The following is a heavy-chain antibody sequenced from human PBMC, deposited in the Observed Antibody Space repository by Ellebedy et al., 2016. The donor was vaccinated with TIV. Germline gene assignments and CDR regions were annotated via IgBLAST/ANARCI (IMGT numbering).Heavy chain of an antibody. Sequence: SETLSLTCTVSGGSISSYYWSWIRQPPGKGLEWIGYIYYSGSTNYNPSLKSRVTISVDTSKNQFSLKLSSVTAADTAVYYCARGVTKAGRRLDYWGQGTLVTVSS. CDR2: IYYSGST. D-gene: IGHD6-13*01. V-gene: IGHV4-59*01. J-gene: IGHJ4*02. CDR1: GGSISSYY. CDR3: ARGVTKAGRRLDY.